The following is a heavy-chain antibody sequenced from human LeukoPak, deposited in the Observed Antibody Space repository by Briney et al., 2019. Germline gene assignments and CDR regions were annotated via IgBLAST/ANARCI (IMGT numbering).Heavy chain of an antibody. V-gene: IGHV4-38-2*01. CDR1: GYSISSAYY. CDR3: DCCSTSCYGGGGGFDY. D-gene: IGHD2-2*01. Sequence: SETLSLTCAVSGYSISSAYYWGWIRQPPGKGLEWIGSIYYSGSTYYNPSLKSRVTISVDTAKNQFSLKLSSVTAADCARGGGDCCSTSCYGGGGGFDYWGQGTLVTVSS. CDR2: IYYSGST. J-gene: IGHJ4*02.